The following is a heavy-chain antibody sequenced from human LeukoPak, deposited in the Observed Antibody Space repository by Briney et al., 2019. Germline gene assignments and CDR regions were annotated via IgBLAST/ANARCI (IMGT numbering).Heavy chain of an antibody. D-gene: IGHD4-11*01. CDR3: ARASVTYYYYYYMDV. V-gene: IGHV4-31*03. CDR1: GGSISSGGYY. CDR2: IYYSGST. J-gene: IGHJ6*03. Sequence: PSETLSLTCTVSGGSISSGGYYWSWIRQHPGKGLEWIGYIYYSGSTYYNPSLKSRVTISVDTSKNQFSLKLGSVTAADTAVYYCARASVTYYYYYYMDVWGKGTTVTVSS.